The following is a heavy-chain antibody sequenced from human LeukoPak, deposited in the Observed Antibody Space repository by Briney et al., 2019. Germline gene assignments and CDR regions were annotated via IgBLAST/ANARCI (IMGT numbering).Heavy chain of an antibody. Sequence: GSLRLSCAASGFTFSNPAMSWVRQAPGKGLEWVSTLSGSGVTTYYADSVKGRFTISRDNSKNTLYLQMNTLRAEDSALYYCAKGIYSSGWSYFDYWGHGTLVTVSS. CDR1: GFTFSNPA. CDR3: AKGIYSSGWSYFDY. CDR2: LSGSGVTT. J-gene: IGHJ4*01. V-gene: IGHV3-23*01. D-gene: IGHD6-19*01.